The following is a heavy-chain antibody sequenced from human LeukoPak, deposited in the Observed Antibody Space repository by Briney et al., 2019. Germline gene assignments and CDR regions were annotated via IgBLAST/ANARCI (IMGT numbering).Heavy chain of an antibody. V-gene: IGHV3-48*01. CDR1: GFTFSSYS. Sequence: GGSLRLSCAASGFTFSSYSMNWVRQAPGKGLEWVSYISSSSSTIYYADSVKGRFTISRDNAKNSLYLQMNSLRAEDTAVYYCARLPYCSSTSCYAHWGQGTLVTVSS. CDR2: ISSSSSTI. CDR3: ARLPYCSSTSCYAH. D-gene: IGHD2-2*01. J-gene: IGHJ4*02.